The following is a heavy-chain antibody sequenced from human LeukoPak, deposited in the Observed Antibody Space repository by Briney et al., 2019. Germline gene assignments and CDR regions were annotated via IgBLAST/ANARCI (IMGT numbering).Heavy chain of an antibody. D-gene: IGHD3-22*01. J-gene: IGHJ3*02. V-gene: IGHV1-18*01. Sequence: GASVKVSCKASGYTFTSYGTSWVRQAPGQGLEWLGWITTYGNTNYAQKFQGRVTMTTDTSTSTAYMELTSLRSDDTAVYYCARSGSTMYYYDSSGYEDAFDIWGQGTMVTVSS. CDR1: GYTFTSYG. CDR2: ITTYGNT. CDR3: ARSGSTMYYYDSSGYEDAFDI.